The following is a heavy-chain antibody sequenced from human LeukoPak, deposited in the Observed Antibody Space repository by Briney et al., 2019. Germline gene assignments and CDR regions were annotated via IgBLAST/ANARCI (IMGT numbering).Heavy chain of an antibody. CDR2: IIPILGIA. CDR3: ASPREGNGSSNFDY. CDR1: RGTFTRYA. J-gene: IGHJ4*02. D-gene: IGHD6-19*01. V-gene: IGHV1-69*04. Sequence: ASVKVSSKASRGTFTRYAISWVRQAPGQGLEWMGRIIPILGIANYAQKFKGRVTITADKSTSTPYMELSSLRSEDTAVYYCASPREGNGSSNFDYWGQGTLVTVSS.